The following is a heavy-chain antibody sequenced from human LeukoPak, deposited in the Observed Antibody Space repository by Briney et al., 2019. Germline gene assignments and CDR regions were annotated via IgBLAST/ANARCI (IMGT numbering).Heavy chain of an antibody. D-gene: IGHD5-18*01. J-gene: IGHJ4*02. CDR1: GFTVSSNY. CDR2: IHSGGST. CDR3: AKGFTYGRNFDY. V-gene: IGHV3-66*01. Sequence: GGSLRLSCTASGFTVSSNYMSWVRQAPGKGLEWVSVIHSGGSTYYADSVKGRFSISRDNSTNTLYLQTSRLRVEDTAVYYCAKGFTYGRNFDYWGQGTLVTVPS.